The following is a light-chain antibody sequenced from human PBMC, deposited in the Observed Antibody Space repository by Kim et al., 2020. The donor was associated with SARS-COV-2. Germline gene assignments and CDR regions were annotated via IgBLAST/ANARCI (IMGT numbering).Light chain of an antibody. J-gene: IGKJ1*01. Sequence: SPGESDILCCRPRQRVSSSYLAWYQQKPGQPPRLLIYGASNRATGIPDRFSGSGSGTDFTLTIHRVEPEDLAVYYCQQYGTSPLTFGQGTKVDIK. CDR3: QQYGTSPLT. CDR2: GAS. CDR1: QRVSSSY. V-gene: IGKV3-20*01.